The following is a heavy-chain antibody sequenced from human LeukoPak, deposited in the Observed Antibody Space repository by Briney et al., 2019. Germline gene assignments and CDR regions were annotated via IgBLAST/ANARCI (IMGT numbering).Heavy chain of an antibody. Sequence: PGGSLRLSCAASGFTFSSYAMSWVRQAPGKGLEWVSTISATGGSIYYADSVRGRLTISRDNSKNTVYLQMNSLRAEDTAVYYCAKDQDVPQIRGYDSSGYYYFDYWGQGTLVAVSS. D-gene: IGHD3-22*01. CDR2: ISATGGSI. CDR3: AKDQDVPQIRGYDSSGYYYFDY. CDR1: GFTFSSYA. V-gene: IGHV3-23*01. J-gene: IGHJ4*02.